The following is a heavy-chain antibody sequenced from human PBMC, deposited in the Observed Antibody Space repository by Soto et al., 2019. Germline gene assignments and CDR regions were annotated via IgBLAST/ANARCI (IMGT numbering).Heavy chain of an antibody. CDR3: ARDGYYDSSGYFDY. D-gene: IGHD3-22*01. V-gene: IGHV4-4*02. CDR1: GGSISSSNW. CDR2: IYHSGST. J-gene: IGHJ4*02. Sequence: QVQLQESGPGLVKPSGTLSLTCAVSGGSISSSNWWSWVRQPPGKGLEWIGEIYHSGSTNYNPSLNSRVTISVDKSKNHVSLKLSSVTAADTAVYYCARDGYYDSSGYFDYWGQGTLVTVSS.